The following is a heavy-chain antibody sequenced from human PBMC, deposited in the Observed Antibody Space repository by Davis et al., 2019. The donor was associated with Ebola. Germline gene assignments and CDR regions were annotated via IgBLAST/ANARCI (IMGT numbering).Heavy chain of an antibody. Sequence: GSLRLSCTVSGGSISSYYWSWIRQPPGKGLEWIGYIYYSGSTNYNPSLKSRVTISVDTSKNQFSLKLSSVTAADTAVYYCARDAYDFWSGYYYYYYGMDVWGQGTTVTVSS. D-gene: IGHD3-3*01. CDR2: IYYSGST. J-gene: IGHJ6*02. V-gene: IGHV4-59*12. CDR3: ARDAYDFWSGYYYYYYGMDV. CDR1: GGSISSYY.